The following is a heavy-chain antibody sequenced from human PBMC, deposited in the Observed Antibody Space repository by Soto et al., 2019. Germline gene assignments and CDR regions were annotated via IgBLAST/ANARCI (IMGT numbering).Heavy chain of an antibody. CDR3: ARGGYSGYRDSRPFDY. CDR2: IYYSGST. V-gene: IGHV4-59*08. CDR1: GGSISSYY. J-gene: IGHJ4*02. Sequence: SQTLSLTCTVSGGSISSYYWSWIRQPPGKGLEWIGYIYYSGSTNYNPSLKSRVTISVDTSKNQFSLKLSSVTAADTAVYYCARGGYSGYRDSRPFDYWGQGTLVTVSS. D-gene: IGHD5-12*01.